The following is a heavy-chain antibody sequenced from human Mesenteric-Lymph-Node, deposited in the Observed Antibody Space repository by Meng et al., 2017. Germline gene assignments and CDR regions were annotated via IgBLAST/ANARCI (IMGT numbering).Heavy chain of an antibody. V-gene: IGHV3-66*01. CDR1: GLTVSNLY. J-gene: IGHJ3*02. CDR3: ARDHSRGLDIDDFDI. Sequence: GESLKISCAVPGLTVSNLYMSWLRQAPGKGLEWLSIIYACCGTYYADSVKGRFTLSRDTSKNTLYLQMNSLRTEDTAVYYCARDHSRGLDIDDFDIWGQGTVVTVSS. D-gene: IGHD3-10*01. CDR2: IYACCGT.